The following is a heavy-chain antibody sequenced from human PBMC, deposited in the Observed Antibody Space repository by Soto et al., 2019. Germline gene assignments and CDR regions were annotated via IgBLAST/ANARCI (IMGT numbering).Heavy chain of an antibody. J-gene: IGHJ6*02. Sequence: ASVKVSCKVSGYTLSGLSMHWVRQAPGKGLEWMGGFDPEDVKTIYAQKFQGRVTMTEDTSTDTAYMELSSLRSEDTAVYYCATDRAVPMDVWGQGTTVTVSS. D-gene: IGHD6-19*01. CDR1: GYTLSGLS. CDR3: ATDRAVPMDV. V-gene: IGHV1-24*01. CDR2: FDPEDVKT.